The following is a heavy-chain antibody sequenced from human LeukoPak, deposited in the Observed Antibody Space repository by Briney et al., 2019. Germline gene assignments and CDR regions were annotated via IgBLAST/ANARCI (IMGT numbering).Heavy chain of an antibody. Sequence: GGSLRLSCAASGFTFSNCGMHWVRQAPGKGLEWVAFIRYDGSNKYYADSVKGRFTISRDNSKNTLYLQMKSLRAEDTAVYYCAKGGGYEAQYYYYYLDVWGKGTTVTISS. CDR2: IRYDGSNK. CDR1: GFTFSNCG. D-gene: IGHD5-12*01. CDR3: AKGGGYEAQYYYYYLDV. V-gene: IGHV3-30*02. J-gene: IGHJ6*03.